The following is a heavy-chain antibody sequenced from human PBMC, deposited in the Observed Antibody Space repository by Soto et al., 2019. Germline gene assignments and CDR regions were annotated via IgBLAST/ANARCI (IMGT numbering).Heavy chain of an antibody. Sequence: PSETLSLTCAVYGGSFSGYYWSWIRQPPGKGLEWIGEINHSGSTNYNPSLKSRVTISVDTSKNQFSLKLSSVTAADTAVYYCARGGIAARSATDYWGQGTLVTVS. D-gene: IGHD6-6*01. CDR3: ARGGIAARSATDY. CDR1: GGSFSGYY. V-gene: IGHV4-34*01. J-gene: IGHJ4*02. CDR2: INHSGST.